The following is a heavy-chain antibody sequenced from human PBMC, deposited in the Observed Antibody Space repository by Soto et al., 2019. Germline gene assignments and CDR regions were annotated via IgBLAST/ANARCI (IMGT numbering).Heavy chain of an antibody. CDR2: MYYSGST. CDR3: AREGVSSSWYNYYGMDV. CDR1: GGSISSSNYF. D-gene: IGHD6-13*01. J-gene: IGHJ6*02. Sequence: PSETLSLTCTVSGGSISSSNYFWGWIRQPPGKGLEWIGSMYYSGSTYYNPSLKSRVTISVDTSKNQFSLKLSSVTAADTAVYYCAREGVSSSWYNYYGMDVWGQGTTVTVSS. V-gene: IGHV4-39*07.